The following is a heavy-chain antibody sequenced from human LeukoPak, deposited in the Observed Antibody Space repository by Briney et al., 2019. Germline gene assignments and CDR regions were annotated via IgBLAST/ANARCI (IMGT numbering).Heavy chain of an antibody. D-gene: IGHD2-15*01. V-gene: IGHV3-23*01. CDR3: AKGRGGSCYSGVDY. CDR2: SANGGTT. Sequence: GGPLRLSCAASGFTFSSDAMNWVRQAPGKGLEWVSCSANGGTTYYTDSVKGRFTISRDSSKNTLHLQMNSLRAEDTALYYCAKGRGGSCYSGVDYWGHGTLVTVSS. CDR1: GFTFSSDA. J-gene: IGHJ4*01.